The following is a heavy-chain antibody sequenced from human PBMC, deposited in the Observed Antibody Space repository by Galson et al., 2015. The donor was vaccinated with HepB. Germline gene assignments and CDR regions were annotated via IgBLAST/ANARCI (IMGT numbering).Heavy chain of an antibody. J-gene: IGHJ6*02. Sequence: SLRLSCAASGFIFSDYEVNWVRQAPGKGLEWVSYISSSGSSIYYADSVKGRFTISRDNAKNSLHLQMDSLRAEDTAVYYCARDRVYGQYYYYYYGMDVWGQGTTVTVSS. V-gene: IGHV3-48*03. D-gene: IGHD6-6*01. CDR2: ISSSGSSI. CDR3: ARDRVYGQYYYYYYGMDV. CDR1: GFIFSDYE.